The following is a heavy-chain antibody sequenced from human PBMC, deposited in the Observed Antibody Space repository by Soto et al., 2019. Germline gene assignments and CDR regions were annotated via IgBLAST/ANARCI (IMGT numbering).Heavy chain of an antibody. CDR1: GGSINNGNS. CDR3: AGSYCSGGRCQTSVMDV. V-gene: IGHV4-4*02. J-gene: IGHJ6*02. CDR2: IYHSGRT. Sequence: SETLSLTCDVSGGSINNGNSWRWVRQSPARGLEWIGEIYHSGRTDYNPSLKSRVTISLDRYKNQFSLKLSSVTAADTAIYYCAGSYCSGGRCQTSVMDVWGQGNTVTVSS. D-gene: IGHD6-19*01.